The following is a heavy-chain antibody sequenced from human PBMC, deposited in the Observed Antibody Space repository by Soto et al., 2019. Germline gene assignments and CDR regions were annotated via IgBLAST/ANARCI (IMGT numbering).Heavy chain of an antibody. Sequence: ASVKVSCKASGGTFSSYAISWVRQAPGQGLECMGGIIPIFGTANYAQKFQGRVTITAXXXXSXXXMXLXXLRXEATAVYYCVGKVSSNWFDPWAQGTLVTVSS. CDR3: VGKVSSNWFDP. D-gene: IGHD2-8*01. CDR2: IIPIFGTA. J-gene: IGHJ5*02. CDR1: GGTFSSYA. V-gene: IGHV1-69*13.